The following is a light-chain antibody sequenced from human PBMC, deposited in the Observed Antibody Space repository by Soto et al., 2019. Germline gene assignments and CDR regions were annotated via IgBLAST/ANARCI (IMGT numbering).Light chain of an antibody. J-gene: IGKJ1*01. V-gene: IGKV4-1*01. CDR3: QQDYSTPLP. Sequence: DIVMTQSPDSLAVSLGERATINCKSSQSVLYSSNNKNYLAWYQQKPGQPPKLLIYWASTRESGVPDRFSGSGSGTDFTLTISSLQAEDVAVYYCQQDYSTPLPFGQGTKVEIK. CDR2: WAS. CDR1: QSVLYSSNNKNY.